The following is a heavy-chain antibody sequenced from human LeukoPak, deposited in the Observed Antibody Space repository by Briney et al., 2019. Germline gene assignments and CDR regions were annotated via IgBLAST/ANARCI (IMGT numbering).Heavy chain of an antibody. Sequence: PGGSLRVSCAGSGFTFSRFEINWVRQAPGKGLEWVSYISGSGSTINYAASVKGRFTISRDNAKNSLYLQMNSLRAEDTAVYYCARVRSRAFDIWGQGTMVTVSS. J-gene: IGHJ3*02. CDR1: GFTFSRFE. CDR3: ARVRSRAFDI. CDR2: ISGSGSTI. V-gene: IGHV3-48*03.